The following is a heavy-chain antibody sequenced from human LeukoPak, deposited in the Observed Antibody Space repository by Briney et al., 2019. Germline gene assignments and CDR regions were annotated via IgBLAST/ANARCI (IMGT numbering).Heavy chain of an antibody. J-gene: IGHJ4*02. Sequence: GESLKISCKGSGYSFSNYWIGWVRQMPGKGLEWMGIIYPGDSDTRYSPSFQGQVTISADKSISTTYLQWSSLEASDTAMYYCARHYYDYVWGSYGIDYWGQGTLVTVSS. CDR1: GYSFSNYW. CDR3: ARHYYDYVWGSYGIDY. D-gene: IGHD3-16*01. V-gene: IGHV5-51*01. CDR2: IYPGDSDT.